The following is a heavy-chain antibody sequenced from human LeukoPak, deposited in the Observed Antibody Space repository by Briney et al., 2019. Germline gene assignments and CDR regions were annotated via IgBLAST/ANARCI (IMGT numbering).Heavy chain of an antibody. J-gene: IGHJ4*02. Sequence: GGSLRLSCAASRFTFSSYAMSWVRQAPGKGLEWVSAISGSGGSTYYADSVKGRFTISRDNSKNTLYLQMNSLRAEDTAVYYCAKDFGFLEWLPDYWGQGTLVTVSS. CDR2: ISGSGGST. CDR1: RFTFSSYA. D-gene: IGHD3-3*01. CDR3: AKDFGFLEWLPDY. V-gene: IGHV3-23*01.